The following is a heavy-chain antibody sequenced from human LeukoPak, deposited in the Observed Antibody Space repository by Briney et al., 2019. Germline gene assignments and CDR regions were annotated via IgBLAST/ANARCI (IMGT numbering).Heavy chain of an antibody. CDR3: ARRSYGNPDY. CDR2: ISSSSNYI. J-gene: IGHJ4*02. D-gene: IGHD1-26*01. Sequence: GGSLRLSCAASGFTFTSYSMNWVRQAPGKGLEWVSSISSSSNYIYYADSVRGRFTVSRDNAKNSLYLQMNSLRAEDTAVYYCARRSYGNPDYWGQGTLVTVSS. V-gene: IGHV3-21*01. CDR1: GFTFTSYS.